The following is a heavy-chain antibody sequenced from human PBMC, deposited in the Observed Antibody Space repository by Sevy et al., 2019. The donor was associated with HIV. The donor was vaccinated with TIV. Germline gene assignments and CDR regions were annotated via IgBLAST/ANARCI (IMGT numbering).Heavy chain of an antibody. Sequence: GSLRLSCTASGFTFGDYCRSWVRQAPGKGLEWVAFLKSDVYGGTVDHAASVRGRFVISSDDSKTIAYLQMNDLKTEDTGVYYCTRWKAAQSIFDYWGQGALVTVSS. CDR2: LKSDVYGGTV. D-gene: IGHD6-13*01. CDR3: TRWKAAQSIFDY. J-gene: IGHJ4*02. CDR1: GFTFGDYC. V-gene: IGHV3-49*04.